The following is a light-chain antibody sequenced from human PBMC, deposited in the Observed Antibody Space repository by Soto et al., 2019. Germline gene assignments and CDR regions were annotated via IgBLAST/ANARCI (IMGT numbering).Light chain of an antibody. CDR3: QKCDYLPI. Sequence: DLQMTQSPSSLSASVGDRVTITCQASHDITSYLNWYQHKPGKAPKLLIYDASILEAGVPSRFSGSGSGSDFTFSISSLQPEDVATYYCQKCDYLPIFGPGTTVDFK. V-gene: IGKV1-33*01. CDR2: DAS. CDR1: HDITSY. J-gene: IGKJ3*01.